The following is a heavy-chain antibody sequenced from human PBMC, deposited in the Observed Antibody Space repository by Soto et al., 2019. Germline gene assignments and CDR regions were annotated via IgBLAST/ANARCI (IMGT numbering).Heavy chain of an antibody. CDR1: GFTFSSYA. CDR3: ARVQLLQLENILDY. Sequence: GGSLRLSCAASGFTFSSYAMSWVRQAPGKGLEWVSAISGSGGSTYYADSVKGRFIISRDNSKNTLYLQLNSLRAEDTAVYFCARVQLLQLENILDYWGQGTLVTVSS. CDR2: ISGSGGST. D-gene: IGHD1-1*01. J-gene: IGHJ4*02. V-gene: IGHV3-23*01.